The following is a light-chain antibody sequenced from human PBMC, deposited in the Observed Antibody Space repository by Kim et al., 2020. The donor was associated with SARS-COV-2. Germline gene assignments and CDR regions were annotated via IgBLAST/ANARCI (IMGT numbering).Light chain of an antibody. CDR3: AAWDDNLTGVV. CDR1: ISNIGSNY. CDR2: RND. J-gene: IGLJ2*01. V-gene: IGLV1-47*01. Sequence: GQGVTIAFSGSISNIGSNYVHWYQQLPGTAPKLLMYRNDQRPSGVPARFSGSRSGTSASLAIRELRSEDEAEYYCAAWDDNLTGVVFAGGTKLAVL.